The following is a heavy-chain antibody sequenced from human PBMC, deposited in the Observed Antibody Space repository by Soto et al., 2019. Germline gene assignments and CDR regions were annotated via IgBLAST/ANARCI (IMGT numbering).Heavy chain of an antibody. CDR1: GYSFTSYW. V-gene: IGHV5-51*01. CDR2: IYPGNSDT. CDR3: AIPGGSVSWYFHDYYYGMDV. J-gene: IGHJ6*02. D-gene: IGHD6-13*01. Sequence: GESLKISCKGSGYSFTSYWIGWVRQMPGKGLEWMGIIYPGNSDTRYSPSFQGQVTISADKSISTAYLQWSSLKASDTAMYYCAIPGGSVSWYFHDYYYGMDVWGQGTTVTVSS.